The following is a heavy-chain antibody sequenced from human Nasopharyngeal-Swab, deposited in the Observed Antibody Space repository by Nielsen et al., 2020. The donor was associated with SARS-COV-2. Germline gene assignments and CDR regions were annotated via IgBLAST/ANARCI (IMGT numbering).Heavy chain of an antibody. CDR2: IYYSGST. CDR1: GGSISSYY. Sequence: SETLSLTCTVSGGSISSYYWSWIRQPPGKGLEWIGYIYYSGSTNYNPPLKSRVTISVDTSKNQFSLKLSSVTAADTAVYYCAKALYVSELTYFYHMDVWGKGTTVTVSS. V-gene: IGHV4-59*01. D-gene: IGHD3-16*01. CDR3: AKALYVSELTYFYHMDV. J-gene: IGHJ6*03.